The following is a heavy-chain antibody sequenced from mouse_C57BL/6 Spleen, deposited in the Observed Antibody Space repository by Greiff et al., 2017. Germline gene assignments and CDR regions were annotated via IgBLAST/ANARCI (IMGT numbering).Heavy chain of an antibody. CDR3: TRKGLLSAMGC. V-gene: IGHV5-17*01. D-gene: IGHD2-3*01. J-gene: IGHJ4*01. CDR1: GFTFSDYG. CDR2: ISSGSSTI. Sequence: EVNLVESGGGLVKPGGSLKLSCAASGFTFSDYGMHWVRQAPEKGLEWVAYISSGSSTIYYADTVKGRFTISRDNAKNTLFLQMTSLRSEDTAVYYCTRKGLLSAMGCWGQGASVTVSS.